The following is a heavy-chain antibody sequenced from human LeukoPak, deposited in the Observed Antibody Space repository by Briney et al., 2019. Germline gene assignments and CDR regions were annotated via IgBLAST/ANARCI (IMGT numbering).Heavy chain of an antibody. D-gene: IGHD3-3*01. Sequence: ASVKVSCKASGGTFSSYAISWVRQAPGQGLEWMGGIIPIFGTANYAQKFQGRVTITTDESTSTAYMELSSLRSEDTAVYYCASTTFGASPRYWFDPWGQGTLVTVSS. CDR1: GGTFSSYA. V-gene: IGHV1-69*05. CDR2: IIPIFGTA. J-gene: IGHJ5*02. CDR3: ASTTFGASPRYWFDP.